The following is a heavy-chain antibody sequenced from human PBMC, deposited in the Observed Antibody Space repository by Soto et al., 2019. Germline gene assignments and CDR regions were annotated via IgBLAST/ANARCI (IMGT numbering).Heavy chain of an antibody. CDR1: GFTFSSYA. CDR3: AKDSAGGMDV. Sequence: CVASGFTFSSYAMSWVRQAPGKGLEWVSGISGSGGTYYADSVKGRFTISRDNSKNTLYLQMNSLRAEDTAVYYCAKDSAGGMDVWGQGTTVTVSS. J-gene: IGHJ6*02. CDR2: ISGSGGT. V-gene: IGHV3-23*01.